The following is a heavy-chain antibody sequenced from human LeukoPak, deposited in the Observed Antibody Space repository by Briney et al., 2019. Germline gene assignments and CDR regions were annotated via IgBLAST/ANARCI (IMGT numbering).Heavy chain of an antibody. D-gene: IGHD2-15*01. CDR3: ATSGYCSGGSCYYYGMDV. Sequence: ASVKVSCKVSGYTLTELSMHWVRQAPGKGLEWMRGFDPEDGETIYAQKFQGRVTMTEDTSTDTAYMELSSLRSEDTAVYYCATSGYCSGGSCYYYGMDVWGQGTTVTVSS. CDR2: FDPEDGET. J-gene: IGHJ6*02. V-gene: IGHV1-24*01. CDR1: GYTLTELS.